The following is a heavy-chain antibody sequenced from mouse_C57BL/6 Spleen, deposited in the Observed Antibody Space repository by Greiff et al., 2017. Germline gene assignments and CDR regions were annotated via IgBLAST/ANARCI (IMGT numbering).Heavy chain of an antibody. V-gene: IGHV8-12*01. Sequence: QVTLKVSGPGILQSSQTLSLTCSFSGFSLSTSGMGVSWISQPSGKGLEWLAHIYWDDDKRYKPSLKRRLTLSTDTSINQLFLKITSLDTSVTATYYCARSRYKAMDYWGQGTSVTVSS. CDR3: ARSRYKAMDY. D-gene: IGHD1-3*01. J-gene: IGHJ4*01. CDR2: IYWDDDK. CDR1: GFSLSTSGMG.